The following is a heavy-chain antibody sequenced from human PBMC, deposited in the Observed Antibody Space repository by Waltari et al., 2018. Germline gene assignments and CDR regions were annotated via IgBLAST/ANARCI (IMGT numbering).Heavy chain of an antibody. V-gene: IGHV5-51*01. J-gene: IGHJ4*02. Sequence: GKGLEWMGIIYPGDSDTRYSPSFQGQVTISADKSISTAYLQWSSLKASDTAMYYCARQEYGSGSYYEFDYWGQGTLVTVSS. CDR3: ARQEYGSGSYYEFDY. D-gene: IGHD3-10*01. CDR2: IYPGDSDT.